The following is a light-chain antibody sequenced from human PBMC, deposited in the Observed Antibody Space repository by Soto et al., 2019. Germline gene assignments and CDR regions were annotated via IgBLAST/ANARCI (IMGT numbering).Light chain of an antibody. V-gene: IGKV3-20*01. J-gene: IGKJ4*01. Sequence: EIVLTQSPGTLSLSPGERATLSCRASQSVSSNNLAWYQQKPGQAPRLLIYGASSRATRIPDRFSGSGSGTDFTLTISGLEPEDFAVYYCQQYNSPLSFGGGAKVEI. CDR3: QQYNSPLS. CDR1: QSVSSNN. CDR2: GAS.